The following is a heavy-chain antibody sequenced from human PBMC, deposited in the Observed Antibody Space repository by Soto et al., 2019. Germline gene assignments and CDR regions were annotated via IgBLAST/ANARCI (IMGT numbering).Heavy chain of an antibody. CDR3: AKCVADTYGMDV. J-gene: IGHJ6*02. CDR1: GFTFSSYA. CDR2: ISGSGGST. Sequence: GSLRLSCAASGFTFSSYAMSWVRQAPGKGLERVSAISGSGGSTYYADSVKGRFTISRDNSKNTLYLQMNSLRAGDTAVYYCAKCVADTYGMDVWGQGTTVTVSS. V-gene: IGHV3-23*01.